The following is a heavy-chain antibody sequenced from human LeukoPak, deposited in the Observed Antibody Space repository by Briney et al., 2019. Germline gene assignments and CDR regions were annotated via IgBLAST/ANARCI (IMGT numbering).Heavy chain of an antibody. D-gene: IGHD3-3*01. V-gene: IGHV1-18*01. CDR2: ISAYNGNT. Sequence: ASVKVSCKASGYTFTSYGISWVRQAPGQGLEWMGWISAYNGNTNYAQKLQGRVTMTTDTSTSTAYMELRSLRSDDTAVYYCARDKVDYDFWSGYLTRYYYYVWTSGAKGPRSPSP. CDR1: GYTFTSYG. CDR3: ARDKVDYDFWSGYLTRYYYYVWTS. J-gene: IGHJ6*02.